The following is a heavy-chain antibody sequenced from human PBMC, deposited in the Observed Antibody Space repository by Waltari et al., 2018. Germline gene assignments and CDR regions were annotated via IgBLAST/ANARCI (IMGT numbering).Heavy chain of an antibody. CDR1: GFTFSSYS. D-gene: IGHD1-7*01. V-gene: IGHV3-21*01. CDR3: ARDPKGVTGTLHY. J-gene: IGHJ4*02. CDR2: ISSSSSYI. Sequence: EVQLVESGGGLVKPGGSLRLSCAASGFTFSSYSMNWVRQAPGKGLEGVSSISSSSSYIYYADSVKGRFTISRDNAKNSLYLQMNSLRAEDTAVYYCARDPKGVTGTLHYWGQGTLVTVSS.